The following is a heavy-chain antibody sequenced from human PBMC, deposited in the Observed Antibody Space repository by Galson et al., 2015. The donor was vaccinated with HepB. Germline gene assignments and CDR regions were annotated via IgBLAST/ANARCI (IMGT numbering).Heavy chain of an antibody. V-gene: IGHV3-23*01. CDR3: AKGVAGSSHYSFDN. D-gene: IGHD6-6*01. CDR1: GFTFSTYA. CDR2: ITDSAGIT. Sequence: SLRLSCAASGFTFSTYAMSWVRQAPEKGLEWVSSITDSAGITYYEDSVKGRFTISRDNSQNALYLQMNSLRGEDTAVYYCAKGVAGSSHYSFDNWGQGTLVTVSS. J-gene: IGHJ4*02.